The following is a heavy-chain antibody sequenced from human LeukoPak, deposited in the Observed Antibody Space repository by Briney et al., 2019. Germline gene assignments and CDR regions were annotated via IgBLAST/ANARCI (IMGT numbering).Heavy chain of an antibody. V-gene: IGHV4-39*07. Sequence: SETLSLTCTVSGGSISSSSYYWGWIRQPPGKGLEWIGSIYYSGSTYYNPSLKSRVTISVDTSKNQFSLKLSSVTAADTAVYYCARDFRSITMIVVVTTHWFDPWGQGTLVTVSS. CDR1: GGSISSSSYY. D-gene: IGHD3-22*01. J-gene: IGHJ5*02. CDR3: ARDFRSITMIVVVTTHWFDP. CDR2: IYYSGST.